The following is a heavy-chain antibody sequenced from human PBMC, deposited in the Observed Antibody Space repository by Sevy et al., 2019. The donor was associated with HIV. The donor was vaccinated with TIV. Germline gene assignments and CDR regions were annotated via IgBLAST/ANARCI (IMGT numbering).Heavy chain of an antibody. J-gene: IGHJ4*02. CDR2: ISSSGSNI. V-gene: IGHV3-11*01. CDR1: GFTFSDYY. CDR3: ARHLHRGLCGSTSGY. D-gene: IGHD5-12*01. Sequence: GGSLRLSCAASGFTFSDYYMSWIRQAPGKGLEWVSYISSSGSNIYYADSVKGRFTVSRDNAKNSMYLQMNSLRAEDTALYYCARHLHRGLCGSTSGYWGQGTLVTVSS.